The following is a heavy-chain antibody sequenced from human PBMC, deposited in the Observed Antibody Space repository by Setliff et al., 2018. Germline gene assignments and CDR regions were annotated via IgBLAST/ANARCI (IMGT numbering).Heavy chain of an antibody. CDR2: IYPGDSET. D-gene: IGHD6-19*01. Sequence: GESLKISCQGSGYTFARHWIAWVRQVPGKGLEWMAIIYPGDSETRYNPSFQGQVTISANKSINTAYLQWSSLKASDTAIYFCARRTGFAVAGFDYWGRGTLVTVSS. CDR1: GYTFARHW. CDR3: ARRTGFAVAGFDY. V-gene: IGHV5-51*01. J-gene: IGHJ4*01.